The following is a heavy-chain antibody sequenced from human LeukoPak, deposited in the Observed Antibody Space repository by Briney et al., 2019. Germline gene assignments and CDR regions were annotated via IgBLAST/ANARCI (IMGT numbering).Heavy chain of an antibody. Sequence: PGGSLRLSCAASRFTFSSYWMSWVRQAPGKGLEWVANINQDGSEEYYVDSVKGRFSISRDNAKKSLYLQMNTLRAEDTAVYYCARGAVYLELGVVLYYFDYWGQGTLVTVSS. CDR1: RFTFSSYW. D-gene: IGHD3-3*01. CDR2: INQDGSEE. CDR3: ARGAVYLELGVVLYYFDY. J-gene: IGHJ4*02. V-gene: IGHV3-7*01.